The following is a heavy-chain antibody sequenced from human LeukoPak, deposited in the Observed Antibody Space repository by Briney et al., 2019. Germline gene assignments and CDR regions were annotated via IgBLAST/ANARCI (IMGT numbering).Heavy chain of an antibody. CDR2: IIPIFGTA. V-gene: IGHV1-69*05. Sequence: SVKVSCKASGGTFRSYAISWVRQAPGQGLEWMGGIIPIFGTANYAQKFQGRVTITTDESTSTAYMELSSLRSEDTAVYYCARDSVDTAMVLDYWGQGTLVTVSS. J-gene: IGHJ4*02. CDR1: GGTFRSYA. CDR3: ARDSVDTAMVLDY. D-gene: IGHD5-18*01.